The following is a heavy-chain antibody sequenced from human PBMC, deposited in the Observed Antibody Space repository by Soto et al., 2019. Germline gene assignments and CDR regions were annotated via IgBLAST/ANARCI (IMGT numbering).Heavy chain of an antibody. CDR1: GFTFSSND. V-gene: IGHV3-53*01. J-gene: IGHJ3*01. CDR3: ATRPLLPGAP. Sequence: EVQLVESGGGLIQPGGSLRLSCAASGFTFSSNDMNWVRQAPGKGLEWVSLIYSGGSTYYADSVKGRFTISRANSKNTLYLQMSSLSAEDTAVYYCATRPLLPGAPWGQGTMVTVSS. CDR2: IYSGGST. D-gene: IGHD3-22*01.